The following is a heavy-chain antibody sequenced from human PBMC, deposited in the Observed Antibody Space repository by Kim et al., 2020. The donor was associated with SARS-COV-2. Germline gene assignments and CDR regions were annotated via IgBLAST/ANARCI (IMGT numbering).Heavy chain of an antibody. CDR3: ARDNSPELAVIRHNWFDP. J-gene: IGHJ5*02. V-gene: IGHV3-74*01. Sequence: GGSLRLSCAASGFTFSSYWMHWVRQAPGKGLVWVSRINSDGSSTSYADSVKGRFTISRDNAKNTLYLQMNSLRAEDTAVYYCARDNSPELAVIRHNWFDPWGQGTLVTVSS. D-gene: IGHD6-19*01. CDR2: INSDGSST. CDR1: GFTFSSYW.